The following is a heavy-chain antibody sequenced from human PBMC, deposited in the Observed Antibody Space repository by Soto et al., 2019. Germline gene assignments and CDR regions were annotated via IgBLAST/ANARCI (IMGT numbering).Heavy chain of an antibody. CDR3: ARDQTMVRGVRYYYYYYGMDV. D-gene: IGHD3-10*01. J-gene: IGHJ6*02. CDR2: ISYDGSNK. CDR1: GFTFSSYA. V-gene: IGHV3-30-3*01. Sequence: GSLRLSCAASGFTFSSYAMHWVRQAPGKGLEWVAVISYDGSNKYYADSVKGRFTISRDNSKNTLYLQMNSLRAEDTAVYYCARDQTMVRGVRYYYYYYGMDVWGQGTTVTVSS.